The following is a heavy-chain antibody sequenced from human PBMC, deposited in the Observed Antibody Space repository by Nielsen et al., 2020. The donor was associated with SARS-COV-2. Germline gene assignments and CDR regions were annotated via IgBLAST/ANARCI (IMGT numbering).Heavy chain of an antibody. J-gene: IGHJ5*02. CDR2: INSDGRTT. CDR1: GFTFGSSW. V-gene: IGHV3-74*01. Sequence: GESLKISYAASGFTFGSSWMHWVRQAPGKGLVWVSRINSDGRTTTYADSVKGRFTISRDNAKNTLYLQMNSLRAEDTAVYYCARAKFYDSGVDPWGQGTLVTVSS. D-gene: IGHD5/OR15-5a*01. CDR3: ARAKFYDSGVDP.